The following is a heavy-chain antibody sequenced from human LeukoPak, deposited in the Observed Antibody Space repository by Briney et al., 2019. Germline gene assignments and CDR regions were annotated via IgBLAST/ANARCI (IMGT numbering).Heavy chain of an antibody. CDR2: IDYSGTT. Sequence: SETLSLTCTVSGDSITSRDYYWGWIRQPPGKGLEWIGSIDYSGTTYYNSSLKSRVTISLGTSKNQFSLRLNSVTAADTAVYFCARDAYFRNYVLHWGRGTLVTVSS. D-gene: IGHD4-11*01. CDR1: GDSITSRDYY. V-gene: IGHV4-39*07. CDR3: ARDAYFRNYVLH. J-gene: IGHJ4*02.